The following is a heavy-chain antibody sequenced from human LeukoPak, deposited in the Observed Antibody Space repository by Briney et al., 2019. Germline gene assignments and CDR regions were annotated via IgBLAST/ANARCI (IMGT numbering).Heavy chain of an antibody. CDR2: IYVDGST. CDR1: GFTDSSNY. CDR3: ARLRDSSGFILGY. D-gene: IGHD3-22*01. V-gene: IGHV3-66*04. Sequence: GGSLRLSCAASGFTDSSNYMNWVRQAPGKGLEWVSGIYVDGSTYYADSVKGGFTISRDNCRNTLYLQMNSLRAEDTALYYCARLRDSSGFILGYWGQGTLVTVSS. J-gene: IGHJ4*02.